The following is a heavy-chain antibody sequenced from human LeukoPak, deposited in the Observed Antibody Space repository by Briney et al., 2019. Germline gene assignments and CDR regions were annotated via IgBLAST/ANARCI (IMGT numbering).Heavy chain of an antibody. CDR2: INSDESTT. D-gene: IGHD6-6*01. Sequence: PGGSLRLSCATSGFTFSNHWMHWVRQAPGKGLVWVSRINSDESTTSYADSMKGRFTISRDNAKNTLYLQMNSLRAEDTAVYYCAGGRGAGSSDYWGQGTLVTVSS. CDR1: GFTFSNHW. J-gene: IGHJ4*02. CDR3: AGGRGAGSSDY. V-gene: IGHV3-74*01.